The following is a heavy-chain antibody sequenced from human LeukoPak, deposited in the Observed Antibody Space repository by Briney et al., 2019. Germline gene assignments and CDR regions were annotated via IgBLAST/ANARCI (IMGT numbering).Heavy chain of an antibody. CDR3: ARGPPGGQFDP. Sequence: SETLSLTCAVYGGSFSGYYWSWIRQPPGKGLEWIGYIYYSGSTNYNPSLKSRVTISVDTSNNQFSLKLSSVTAADTAVYYCARGPPGGQFDPWGQGTLVTVSS. J-gene: IGHJ5*02. CDR1: GGSFSGYY. D-gene: IGHD3-10*01. V-gene: IGHV4-59*01. CDR2: IYYSGST.